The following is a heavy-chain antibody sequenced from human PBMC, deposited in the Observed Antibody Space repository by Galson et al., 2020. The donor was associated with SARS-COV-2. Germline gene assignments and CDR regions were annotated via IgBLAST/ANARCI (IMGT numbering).Heavy chain of an antibody. CDR1: GGSFSNSL. D-gene: IGHD3-16*01. Sequence: SVKVSCKASGGSFSNSLITWVRQAPGQGLEWMGGILPILDIPNYAQKFRGRVTITADKSTTTAYMELSSLTSEDTAIYFCAREGEGEFCGSLRPIDFWGQGTLVIVSS. V-gene: IGHV1-69*10. CDR3: AREGEGEFCGSLRPIDF. J-gene: IGHJ4*01. CDR2: ILPILDIP.